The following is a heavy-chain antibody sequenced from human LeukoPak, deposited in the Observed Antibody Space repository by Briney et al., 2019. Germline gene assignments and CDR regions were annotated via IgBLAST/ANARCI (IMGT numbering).Heavy chain of an antibody. D-gene: IGHD4-17*01. CDR2: IYPSDSDT. Sequence: GEALKISCKGSGYSFTSYWIAWVRQMHGKGLEWMGIIYPSDSDTRYSPSFQGQVTISADKSISTAYLQWSSLKASDTAMYYCAIPMTTVTTFDYWGQGTLVTVSS. J-gene: IGHJ4*02. CDR1: GYSFTSYW. V-gene: IGHV5-51*01. CDR3: AIPMTTVTTFDY.